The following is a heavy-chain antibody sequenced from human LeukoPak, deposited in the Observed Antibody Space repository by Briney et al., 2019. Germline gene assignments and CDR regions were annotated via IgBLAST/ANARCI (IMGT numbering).Heavy chain of an antibody. Sequence: GASVKVSCKASGYTFTSYAMNWVRQAPGQGLEWMGWIDTNTGNPTYAQGFTGRFVFSLDTSVSTAYLQISSLKAEDTAVYYCARRSYCTNGVCYGELGFDPWGQGTLVTVSS. D-gene: IGHD2-8*01. CDR3: ARRSYCTNGVCYGELGFDP. J-gene: IGHJ5*02. CDR1: GYTFTSYA. V-gene: IGHV7-4-1*02. CDR2: IDTNTGNP.